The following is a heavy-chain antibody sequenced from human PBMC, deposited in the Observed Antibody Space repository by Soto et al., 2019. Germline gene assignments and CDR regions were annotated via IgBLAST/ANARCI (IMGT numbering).Heavy chain of an antibody. Sequence: QVQLVESGGGVVQPGRSLRLSCAASGFTFSSYAMHWVRQAPGKGLEWVAVISYDGSNKYYADSVKGRFTISRDNSKNTLYLQMNSLRAEDTAVYYCARDRRYDDFWSGYFDYWGQGTLVTVSS. CDR1: GFTFSSYA. J-gene: IGHJ4*02. D-gene: IGHD3-3*01. CDR3: ARDRRYDDFWSGYFDY. CDR2: ISYDGSNK. V-gene: IGHV3-30-3*01.